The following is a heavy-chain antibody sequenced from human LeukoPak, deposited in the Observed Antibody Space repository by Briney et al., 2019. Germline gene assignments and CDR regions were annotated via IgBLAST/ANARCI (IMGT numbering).Heavy chain of an antibody. CDR3: ATLMSSVTTTDY. D-gene: IGHD4-17*01. CDR2: ISYDGSNK. Sequence: GGSLRLSCAASGFTFSSYGMHWVRQAPGKGLEWVAVISYDGSNKYYADSVKGRFTISRDNSKNTLYLQMNSLRAEDTAVYYCATLMSSVTTTDYWGQGTLVTVSS. J-gene: IGHJ4*02. V-gene: IGHV3-30*03. CDR1: GFTFSSYG.